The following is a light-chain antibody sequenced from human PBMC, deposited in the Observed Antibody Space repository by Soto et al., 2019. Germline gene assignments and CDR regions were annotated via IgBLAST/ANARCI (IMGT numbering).Light chain of an antibody. CDR1: PSDIGAYDF. CDR3: CSYTSSPYL. CDR2: EVL. J-gene: IGLJ1*01. V-gene: IGLV2-14*01. Sequence: QSVLTQPASVSGSLGQSITISCTCSPSDIGAYDFVSWFQQRPGRAPKLIIYEVLNRPSGVSDRYSGSKSANTASLTISGLQADEEADYYCCSYTSSPYLFGSGTKVTVL.